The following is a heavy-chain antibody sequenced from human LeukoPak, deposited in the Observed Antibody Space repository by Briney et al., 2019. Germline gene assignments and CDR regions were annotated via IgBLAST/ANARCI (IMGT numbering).Heavy chain of an antibody. CDR2: ISYSGST. Sequence: SETLSLTCTVSGGSISSYYWSWIRQPPGKGLEWIGYISYSGSTNYNPSLQSRVTISVDTSKNQFSLKLSSVTAADTAVYYCASRDGYNGSFDYWGQGTLGTVSS. CDR1: GGSISSYY. CDR3: ASRDGYNGSFDY. J-gene: IGHJ4*02. D-gene: IGHD5-24*01. V-gene: IGHV4-59*01.